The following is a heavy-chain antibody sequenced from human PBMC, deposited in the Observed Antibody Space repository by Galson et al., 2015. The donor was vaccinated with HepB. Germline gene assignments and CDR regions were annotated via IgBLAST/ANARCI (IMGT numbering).Heavy chain of an antibody. CDR3: AHRRSLRSYYNSGDLDY. Sequence: PALVKPTQTLTLTCSLSGFSLSTTGVGVGWIRQPPGKALEWLAVIYWDDDKRYSPVLRSRLTISKDTSRNQVVLTMTNMDPVDTATYYCAHRRSLRSYYNSGDLDYWGQGTLVTVSS. CDR1: GFSLSTTGVG. V-gene: IGHV2-5*02. D-gene: IGHD3-10*01. J-gene: IGHJ4*02. CDR2: IYWDDDK.